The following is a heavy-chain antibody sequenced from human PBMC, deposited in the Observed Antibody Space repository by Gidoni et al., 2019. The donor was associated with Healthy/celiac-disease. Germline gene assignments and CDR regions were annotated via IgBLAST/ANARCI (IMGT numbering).Heavy chain of an antibody. Sequence: EVQLVESGGGLVQPGRSLRLSCSASAFTFDDYAMHWVRQAPGKGLEWVSGISWNSGSIGYADSVKGRFTISRDNAKNSLYLQMNSLRAEDTALYYCAKDGGEDAFDIWGQGTMVTVSS. CDR3: AKDGGEDAFDI. J-gene: IGHJ3*02. CDR2: ISWNSGSI. V-gene: IGHV3-9*01. CDR1: AFTFDDYA.